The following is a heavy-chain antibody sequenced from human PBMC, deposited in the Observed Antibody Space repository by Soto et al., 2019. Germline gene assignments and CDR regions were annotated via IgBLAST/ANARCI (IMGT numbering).Heavy chain of an antibody. Sequence: SETLSLTCAFSGGSISSGGYSLSWIRQPPGKGLEWIGSIYYSGSTNYNPSLKSRVTISVDTSRNQFSLKLSSVTAADTAVYYCARVPGPWGQGTLVTVS. D-gene: IGHD3-10*01. V-gene: IGHV4-30-4*07. CDR3: ARVPGP. CDR2: IYYSGST. J-gene: IGHJ5*02. CDR1: GGSISSGGYS.